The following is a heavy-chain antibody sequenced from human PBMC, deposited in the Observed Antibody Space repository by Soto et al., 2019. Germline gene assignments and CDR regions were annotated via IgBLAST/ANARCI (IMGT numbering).Heavy chain of an antibody. J-gene: IGHJ4*02. CDR2: TYYRSKWYN. V-gene: IGHV6-1*01. CDR1: GDXVCSNSNA. Sequence: PXQXLSLTCGISGDXVCSNSNAWNWLRQSPSRGLEWLGRTYYRSKWYNDYSVSVESRITINPDTSKNHFSLQLNFVTTEDTAVYFCARGEQYSGRIFDYWGQGTLVTVSS. D-gene: IGHD1-26*01. CDR3: ARGEQYSGRIFDY.